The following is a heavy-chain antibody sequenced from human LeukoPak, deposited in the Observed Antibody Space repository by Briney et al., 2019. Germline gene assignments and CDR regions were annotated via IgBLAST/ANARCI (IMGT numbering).Heavy chain of an antibody. V-gene: IGHV3-74*01. CDR1: GFTLSRYW. D-gene: IGHD4-17*01. CDR2: INSEGSST. Sequence: GGSLRLSCAASGFTLSRYWMHWVRQAPGKGLVWVSYINSEGSSTSHADSVKGRFTISRDNAKNTLYLQMNSLRAEDTAAYYCARRGDGDLDYWGQGTLVTVSS. CDR3: ARRGDGDLDY. J-gene: IGHJ4*02.